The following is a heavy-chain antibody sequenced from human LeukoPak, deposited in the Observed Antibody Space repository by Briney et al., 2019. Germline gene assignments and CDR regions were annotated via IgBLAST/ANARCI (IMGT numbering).Heavy chain of an antibody. CDR1: GGSISSSSYY. CDR3: ARLPVYFDY. J-gene: IGHJ4*02. CDR2: IYHSGST. D-gene: IGHD2-15*01. Sequence: PSETLSLTCTVSGGSISSSSYYWGWIRQPPGKGLEWIGSIYHSGSTYYNPSLKSRVTISVDTSKNQFSLKLSSVTAADTAVYYCARLPVYFDYWGQGTLVTVSS. V-gene: IGHV4-39*07.